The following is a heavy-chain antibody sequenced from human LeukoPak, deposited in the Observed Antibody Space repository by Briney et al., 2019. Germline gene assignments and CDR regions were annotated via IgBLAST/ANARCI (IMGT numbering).Heavy chain of an antibody. CDR3: AREPLDSSGYYYGDYFDY. J-gene: IGHJ4*02. CDR2: ISAYNANT. V-gene: IGHV1-18*01. CDR1: GYTFTSYG. D-gene: IGHD3-22*01. Sequence: ASVKVSCKASGYTFTSYGISWVRQAPGQGLGWMGWISAYNANTNYAQKLQGRVTMTTDTSTSTAYMELRSLRSDDTAVYYCAREPLDSSGYYYGDYFDYWGQGTLVTVSS.